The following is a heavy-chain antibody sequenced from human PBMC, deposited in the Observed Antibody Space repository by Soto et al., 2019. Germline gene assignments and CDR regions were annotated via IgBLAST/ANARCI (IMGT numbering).Heavy chain of an antibody. V-gene: IGHV4-59*01. D-gene: IGHD3-10*01. J-gene: IGHJ5*02. Sequence: PSETLSLTCTASGGSISSYYWSWIRQPPGKGLEWIGYIYYSGSTNYNPSLKSRVTISVDTSKNQFSLKLSSVTAADTAVYYCARGSGSYDKAANWFAPWGQGTLVTVSA. CDR1: GGSISSYY. CDR2: IYYSGST. CDR3: ARGSGSYDKAANWFAP.